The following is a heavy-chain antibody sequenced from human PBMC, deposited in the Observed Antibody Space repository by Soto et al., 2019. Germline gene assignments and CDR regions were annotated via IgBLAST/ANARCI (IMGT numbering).Heavy chain of an antibody. D-gene: IGHD6-6*01. J-gene: IGHJ4*02. V-gene: IGHV1-69*13. Sequence: SVKVSCKASGCTFSSYAISWVRQAPGQGLEWMGGIIPIFGTANYAQKFQGRVTITADESTSTAYMELSSLRSEDTAVYYCARDKGIAARPIYFDYWGQGTLVTVSS. CDR3: ARDKGIAARPIYFDY. CDR2: IIPIFGTA. CDR1: GCTFSSYA.